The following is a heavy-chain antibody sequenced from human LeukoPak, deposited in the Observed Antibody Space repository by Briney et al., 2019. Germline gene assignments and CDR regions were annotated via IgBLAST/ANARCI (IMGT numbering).Heavy chain of an antibody. V-gene: IGHV3-15*01. D-gene: IGHD4-17*01. CDR2: IKSKTDGGTT. CDR1: GFTFSNAW. Sequence: GGSLRLSCAASGFTFSNAWMSWVRQAPGKGLEWVGRIKSKTDGGTTDYAAPVKGRFTISRDDSKNTLYLQMNSLKTEDTAAYYCTTAPYYYGDYDYWGQGTLVTVSS. CDR3: TTAPYYYGDYDY. J-gene: IGHJ4*02.